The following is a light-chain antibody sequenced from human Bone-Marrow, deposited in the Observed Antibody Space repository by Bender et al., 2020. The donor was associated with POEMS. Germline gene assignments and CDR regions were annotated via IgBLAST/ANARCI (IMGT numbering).Light chain of an antibody. CDR1: NIGSIS. Sequence: SYVLTQPPSVSVAPGETARITCGGNNIGSISVHWYQQKPGQAPVVVIFDDSDRPSGIPERFSGSNSGNTATLTITRVEAGDEADYYCQVWDVSSDHCIFGPGTKVTVL. CDR3: QVWDVSSDHCI. J-gene: IGLJ1*01. V-gene: IGLV3-21*04. CDR2: DDS.